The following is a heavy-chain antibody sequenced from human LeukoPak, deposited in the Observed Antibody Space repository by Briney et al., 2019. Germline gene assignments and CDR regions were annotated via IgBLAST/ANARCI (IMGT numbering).Heavy chain of an antibody. D-gene: IGHD2-2*01. CDR1: GYTFTSYG. CDR3: ARGSIGYCSSTSCFQRWFDP. CDR2: ISAYNGNT. V-gene: IGHV1-18*01. J-gene: IGHJ5*02. Sequence: ASVKVSCKASGYTFTSYGTSWVRQAPGQGLEWMGWISAYNGNTNYAQKLQGRVTMTTDTSTSTAYMELRSLRSDDTAVYHCARGSIGYCSSTSCFQRWFDPWGRGTLVTVSS.